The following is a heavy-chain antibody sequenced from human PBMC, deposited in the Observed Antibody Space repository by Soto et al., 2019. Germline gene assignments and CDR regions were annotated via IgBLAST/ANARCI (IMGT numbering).Heavy chain of an antibody. Sequence: GESLKISCKASGYSFTSDWIAWVRQMPGKGLEWMGIIYPGNSDTRYSPSFQGQVSISAEKSTATAYLQWSSLKASDTATYYCARRPSRKKRHAVWGQGTLVTVSS. V-gene: IGHV5-51*01. CDR2: IYPGNSDT. CDR3: ARRPSRKKRHAV. D-gene: IGHD2-2*01. J-gene: IGHJ1*01. CDR1: GYSFTSDW.